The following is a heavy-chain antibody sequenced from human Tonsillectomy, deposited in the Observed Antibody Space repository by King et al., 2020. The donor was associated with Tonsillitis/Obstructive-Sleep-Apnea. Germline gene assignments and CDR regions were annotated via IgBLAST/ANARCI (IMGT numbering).Heavy chain of an antibody. Sequence: VQLVESGAEVKKPGASVKVSCKASGYTFTSYTINWVRQAPGQGLEWMGWVTAYNGNTNYAQKFQGRVTMTTDTSTSTAYMEVRSLRSDDTAMYYCARDPLSTVTNYYAMDVWGQGTPVTVSS. CDR2: VTAYNGNT. V-gene: IGHV1-18*01. D-gene: IGHD4-17*01. CDR3: ARDPLSTVTNYYAMDV. CDR1: GYTFTSYT. J-gene: IGHJ6*02.